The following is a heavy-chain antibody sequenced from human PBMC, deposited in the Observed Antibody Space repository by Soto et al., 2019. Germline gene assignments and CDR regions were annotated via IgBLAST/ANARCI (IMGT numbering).Heavy chain of an antibody. Sequence: GGSLRLSCAASGFTFSSYGMHWVRQAPGKGLEWVAVIWYDGSNKYYADSVKGRFTISRDNSKNTLYLQMNSLRAEDTAVYYCARAPPENYYYYGMDVWGQGTTVTVSS. CDR2: IWYDGSNK. CDR1: GFTFSSYG. V-gene: IGHV3-33*01. J-gene: IGHJ6*02. CDR3: ARAPPENYYYYGMDV.